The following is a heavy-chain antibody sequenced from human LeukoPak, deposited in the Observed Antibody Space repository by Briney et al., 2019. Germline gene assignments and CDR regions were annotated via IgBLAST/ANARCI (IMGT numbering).Heavy chain of an antibody. V-gene: IGHV3-53*01. D-gene: IGHD2-2*01. CDR3: ARSSTNYLNFNY. J-gene: IGHJ4*02. CDR2: LYSGGTT. Sequence: GGSLRLSCAASGFSVSSNYMSWVRQAPGKGLEWVSVLYSGGTTSYADSVEGRFTISRDNSKNTLYLQMSSLRAEDTAVYYCARSSTNYLNFNYWGQGTLVTVSS. CDR1: GFSVSSNY.